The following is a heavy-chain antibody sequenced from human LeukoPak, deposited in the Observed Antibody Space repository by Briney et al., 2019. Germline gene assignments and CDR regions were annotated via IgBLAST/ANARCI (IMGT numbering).Heavy chain of an antibody. V-gene: IGHV4-59*01. CDR1: GGSISSYY. J-gene: IGHJ4*02. D-gene: IGHD6-19*01. CDR3: ARDHAPGIAVAGTNYFDY. Sequence: SETLSHTCTVSGGSISSYYWSWIRQPPEKGLEWIGYIYYSGSTNYNPSLKSRVTISVDTSKNQFSLKLSSVTAADTAVYYCARDHAPGIAVAGTNYFDYWGQGTLVTVSS. CDR2: IYYSGST.